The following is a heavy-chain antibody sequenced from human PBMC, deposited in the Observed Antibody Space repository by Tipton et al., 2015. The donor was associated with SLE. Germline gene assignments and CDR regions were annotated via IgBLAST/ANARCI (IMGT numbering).Heavy chain of an antibody. J-gene: IGHJ6*03. CDR3: ARGGEYGSSWYPRKYYYMGV. D-gene: IGHD6-13*01. CDR1: DGSISTTNYY. Sequence: TLSLTCSVSDGSISTTNYYWGWLRQPPGKGLEWIGSIFYTGSTYYNPSLKSRVTISVDTSKSQFSLKLSSVTAADTAVYYCARGGEYGSSWYPRKYYYMGVWGKGTTVTVS. V-gene: IGHV4-39*07. CDR2: IFYTGST.